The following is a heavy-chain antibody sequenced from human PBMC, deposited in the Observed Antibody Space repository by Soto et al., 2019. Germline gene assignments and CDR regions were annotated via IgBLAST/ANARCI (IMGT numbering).Heavy chain of an antibody. CDR1: GGSVSSGSYY. CDR2: IYYSRST. Sequence: SETLSLTCTVSGGSVSSGSYYWSWIRQPPGKGLEWIGYIYYSRSTNYNPSLKSRVTISVDTSKNQFSLKLSSVTAADTAVYYCARDLVYSYYYYGMDVWGQGTTVTVSS. J-gene: IGHJ6*02. D-gene: IGHD2-21*01. V-gene: IGHV4-61*01. CDR3: ARDLVYSYYYYGMDV.